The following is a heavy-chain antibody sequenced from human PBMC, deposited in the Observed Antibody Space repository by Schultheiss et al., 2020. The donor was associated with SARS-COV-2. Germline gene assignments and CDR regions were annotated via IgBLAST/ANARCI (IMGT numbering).Heavy chain of an antibody. D-gene: IGHD2-2*01. Sequence: GSLRLSCAASGFTFSDYGMHWVRQAPGKGLEWVAVIWYDGSNKYYADSVKGRFTISRDNSKNTLYLQMNSLRAEDTAVYYCARDVTEYQLLYDGMDVWGQGTTVTVSS. CDR1: GFTFSDYG. J-gene: IGHJ6*02. V-gene: IGHV3-33*08. CDR3: ARDVTEYQLLYDGMDV. CDR2: IWYDGSNK.